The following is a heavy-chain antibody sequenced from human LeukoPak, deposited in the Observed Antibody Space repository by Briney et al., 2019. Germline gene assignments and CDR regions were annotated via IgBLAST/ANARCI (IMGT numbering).Heavy chain of an antibody. J-gene: IGHJ4*02. CDR1: GGSISSGDYY. CDR2: IYYSGST. CDR3: ARGGVRGVITPFDY. V-gene: IGHV4-30-4*01. D-gene: IGHD3-10*01. Sequence: SETLSLTCTVSGGSISSGDYYWSWIRQPPGKGLEWIGYIYYSGSTYYNPSLKSRVTISVDTSKNQFSLKLSSVTAADTAVYYCARGGVRGVITPFDYWGQGTLVTVSS.